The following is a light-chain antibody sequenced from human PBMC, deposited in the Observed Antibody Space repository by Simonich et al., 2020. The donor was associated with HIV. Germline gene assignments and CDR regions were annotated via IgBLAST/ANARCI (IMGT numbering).Light chain of an antibody. Sequence: DIQMTQSPSSLSASVGDRVTITCRASQSISSYLNWYQQKPGKAPKLLIYDASTLKSGVPSRFSGSGSGTDFTLTISSLQPEDFATYYCQQCNSTPPTFGQGTKVEIK. CDR2: DAS. J-gene: IGKJ1*01. CDR3: QQCNSTPPT. V-gene: IGKV1-39*01. CDR1: QSISSY.